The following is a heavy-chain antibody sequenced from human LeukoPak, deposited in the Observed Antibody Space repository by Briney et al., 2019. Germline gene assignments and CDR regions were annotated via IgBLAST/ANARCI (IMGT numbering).Heavy chain of an antibody. CDR1: GYTFTGYY. D-gene: IGHD2-21*02. J-gene: IGHJ3*02. Sequence: SVKVSCKASGYTFTGYYMHWVRQAPGQGLEWMGRIIPIFGTANYGQKFQGRVTITTDESTSTAYMELSSLRSEDTAVYYCARSRIVVVTAIAFDIWGQGTMVTVSS. CDR2: IIPIFGTA. CDR3: ARSRIVVVTAIAFDI. V-gene: IGHV1-69*05.